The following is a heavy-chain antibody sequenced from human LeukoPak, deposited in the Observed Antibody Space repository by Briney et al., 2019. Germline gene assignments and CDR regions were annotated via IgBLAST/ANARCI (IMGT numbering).Heavy chain of an antibody. V-gene: IGHV4-34*01. CDR2: INHRGST. CDR3: ARRGWGNLDY. CDR1: GGSFRDYY. J-gene: IGHJ4*02. D-gene: IGHD1-26*01. Sequence: SETLSLTCAVYGGSFRDYYWSWIRQPPGKGLEWIGEINHRGSTNYNPSLESRVTISVDTSKNQFSLKLSSVTAADTAVYYCARRGWGNLDYWGQGTLVIVSS.